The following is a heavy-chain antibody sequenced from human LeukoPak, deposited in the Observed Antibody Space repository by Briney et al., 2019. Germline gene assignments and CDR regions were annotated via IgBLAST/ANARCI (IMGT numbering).Heavy chain of an antibody. Sequence: SVKVSCKASGGTFRSYAISWVRQAPGQGLEWMGGIIPIFGTANYAQKFQGRVTITADESTSTAYMELSSLRSEDTAVYYCARSIAAAGLVGAFDIWGQGTMVTVSS. D-gene: IGHD6-13*01. J-gene: IGHJ3*02. CDR3: ARSIAAAGLVGAFDI. V-gene: IGHV1-69*13. CDR1: GGTFRSYA. CDR2: IIPIFGTA.